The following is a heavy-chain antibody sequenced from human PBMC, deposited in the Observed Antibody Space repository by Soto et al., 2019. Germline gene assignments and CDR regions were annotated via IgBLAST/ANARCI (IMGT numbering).Heavy chain of an antibody. CDR3: AKSRRGAFPPFDY. V-gene: IGHV3-30*18. J-gene: IGHJ4*02. CDR2: ISYDGSNK. D-gene: IGHD1-26*01. CDR1: GFTFSSYG. Sequence: GGSLRLSCAASGFTFSSYGMHWVRQAPGKGLEWVAVISYDGSNKYYADSVKGRFTISRDNAKNSLYLQMNSLRAEDTAVYYCAKSRRGAFPPFDYWGQGT.